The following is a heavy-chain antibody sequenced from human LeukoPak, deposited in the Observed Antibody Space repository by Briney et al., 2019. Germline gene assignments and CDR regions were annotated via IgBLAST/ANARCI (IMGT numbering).Heavy chain of an antibody. Sequence: PGGSLRLSCAASGFTVSSYGMHWVRQAPGKGLEWVAVISYDGSNKYYADSVKGRFTISRDNSKNTLYLQMNSLRAEDTAVYYCAKPDYYDSRGPDYWGQGTLVTVSS. J-gene: IGHJ4*02. V-gene: IGHV3-30*18. CDR3: AKPDYYDSRGPDY. CDR1: GFTVSSYG. CDR2: ISYDGSNK. D-gene: IGHD3-22*01.